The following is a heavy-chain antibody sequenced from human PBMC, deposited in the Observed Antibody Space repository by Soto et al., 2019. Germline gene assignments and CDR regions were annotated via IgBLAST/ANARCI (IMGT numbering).Heavy chain of an antibody. D-gene: IGHD3-3*02. CDR2: ISGSGGST. CDR1: GFTFSSYA. J-gene: IGHJ4*02. Sequence: GGSLRLSCAASGFTFSSYAMSWVRQAPEKGLEWVSAISGSGGSTYYADSVKGRFTISRDNSKNTLYLQMNSLRAEDTVVYYCAKSPIFGVVIITLELDYWGQGTLVTFSS. V-gene: IGHV3-23*01. CDR3: AKSPIFGVVIITLELDY.